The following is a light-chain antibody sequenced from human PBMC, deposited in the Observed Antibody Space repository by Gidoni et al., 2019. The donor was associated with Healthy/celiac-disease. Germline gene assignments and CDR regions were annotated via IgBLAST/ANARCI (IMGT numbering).Light chain of an antibody. J-gene: IGKJ3*01. Sequence: EIVLTQSPGTLSLSPGERATLSCRASQSVSSSYLAWYQQKPGQAPRLLIYGASSRATGIPDRFSGSGSGTDFTLTISRLEPEDFAVYYCQQYGSSPVFGPGTKEDIK. CDR1: QSVSSSY. CDR3: QQYGSSPV. V-gene: IGKV3-20*01. CDR2: GAS.